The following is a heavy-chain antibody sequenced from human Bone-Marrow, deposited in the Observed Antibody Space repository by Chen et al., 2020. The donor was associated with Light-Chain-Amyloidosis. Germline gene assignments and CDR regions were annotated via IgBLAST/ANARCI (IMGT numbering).Heavy chain of an antibody. CDR2: ISGSGGST. CDR3: AKGKSGYDSRSPTDV. J-gene: IGHJ6*02. V-gene: IGHV3-23*01. Sequence: EVQLLESGGGLVQPGGSLRLSCAASGFTFSSYAMSWVRQAPGKGLEWGSAISGSGGSTYCADSVKGRFTISRDNSKNTLYLXXXXXRXEXTAVYYCAKGKSGYDSRSPTDVWGQGTTVTVSS. CDR1: GFTFSSYA. D-gene: IGHD5-12*01.